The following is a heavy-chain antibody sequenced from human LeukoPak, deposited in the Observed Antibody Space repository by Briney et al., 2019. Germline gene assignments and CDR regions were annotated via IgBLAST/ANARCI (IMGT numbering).Heavy chain of an antibody. CDR2: ISAYNGNT. CDR1: GGTFSSYA. J-gene: IGHJ4*02. CDR3: ARDDAGIAAAGNDY. D-gene: IGHD6-13*01. Sequence: ASVKVSCKASGGTFSSYAISWVRQAPGQGLEWMGWISAYNGNTNYAQKLQGRVTMTTDTSTSTAYMELRSLRSDDTAVYYCARDDAGIAAAGNDYWGQGTLVTVSS. V-gene: IGHV1-18*01.